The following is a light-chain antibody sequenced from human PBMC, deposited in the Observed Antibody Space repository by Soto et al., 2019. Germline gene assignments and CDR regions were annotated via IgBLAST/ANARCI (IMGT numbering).Light chain of an antibody. CDR2: STS. Sequence: QTVVTQEPSLTVSPGGTVTLTCASSTGAVTTDYYPNWFQQKLGQTPRALIYSTSNKQSWTPARFSGSLLGGKAALTLSGVQPEDEADYYCLVYYGGAGVFGGGTKVTVL. CDR1: TGAVTTDYY. J-gene: IGLJ3*02. V-gene: IGLV7-43*01. CDR3: LVYYGGAGV.